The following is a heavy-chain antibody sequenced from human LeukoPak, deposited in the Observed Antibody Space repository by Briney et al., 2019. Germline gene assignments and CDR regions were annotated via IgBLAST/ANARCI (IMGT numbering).Heavy chain of an antibody. CDR3: ARGGRGYSGYESLEK. V-gene: IGHV3-53*01. D-gene: IGHD5-12*01. J-gene: IGHJ4*02. CDR2: IYSGGNT. CDR1: GFTVSSNY. Sequence: GGSLRLSCAASGFTVSSNYMSWVRQAPGKGLEWVSVIYSGGNTYYADSVKGRFTISRDNSKNTLYLQMNSLRAEDTAVYYCARGGRGYSGYESLEKWGQGTLVTVSS.